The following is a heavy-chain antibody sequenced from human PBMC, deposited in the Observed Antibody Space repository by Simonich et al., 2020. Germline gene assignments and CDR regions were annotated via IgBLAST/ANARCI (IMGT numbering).Heavy chain of an antibody. D-gene: IGHD5-18*01. CDR1: GFTFSSYS. Sequence: EVQLVESGGGLVKPGGSLRLSCAASGFTFSSYSMNWVRQAPGNGLRGVSAISSSRSYIDYAGSVKGRFTISRDNAKNSLYLQMNSLRAEDTAVYYCARDVDTAMVFDYWGQGTLVTVSS. CDR3: ARDVDTAMVFDY. CDR2: ISSSRSYI. V-gene: IGHV3-21*01. J-gene: IGHJ4*02.